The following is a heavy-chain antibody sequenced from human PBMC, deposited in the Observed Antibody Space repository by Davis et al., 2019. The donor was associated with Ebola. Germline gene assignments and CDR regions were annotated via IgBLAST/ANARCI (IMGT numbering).Heavy chain of an antibody. CDR3: AKDTVGYVEMATMGFDY. Sequence: GGSLRLSCAASGFTFSNYGMSWVRQAPGKGLGWVANIRPDGSEEQYVDSLKGRITISRDNAKNSLYLQMNSLRAEDTALYYCAKDTVGYVEMATMGFDYWGQGSLVTVSS. J-gene: IGHJ4*02. CDR1: GFTFSNYG. D-gene: IGHD5-24*01. V-gene: IGHV3-7*03. CDR2: IRPDGSEE.